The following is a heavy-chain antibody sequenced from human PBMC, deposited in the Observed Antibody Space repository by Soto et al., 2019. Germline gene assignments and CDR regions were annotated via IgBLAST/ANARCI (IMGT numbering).Heavy chain of an antibody. CDR1: GFTVSSNY. V-gene: IGHV4-59*05. CDR2: IYYSGST. Sequence: VQLVESGGGLIQPGGSLRLSCAASGFTVSSNYMSWVRQAPGKGLEWIGSIYYSGSTYYNPSLKSRVTISVDTSKNQFSLKLSSVTAADTAVYYCARRGYYYDSSGYFRRYYYGMDVWGQGTTVTVSS. D-gene: IGHD3-22*01. J-gene: IGHJ6*02. CDR3: ARRGYYYDSSGYFRRYYYGMDV.